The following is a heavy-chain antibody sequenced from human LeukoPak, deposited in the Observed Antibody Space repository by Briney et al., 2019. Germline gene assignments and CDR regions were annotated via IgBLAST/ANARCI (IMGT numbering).Heavy chain of an antibody. Sequence: GGSLRLSCAASGFTFSSYGMHWVRQAPGKGLEWVAVIWYDGSNKYYADSVKGRFTISRDNSKNTLYLQMNSLRAEDTAVYYCARGDYYGSRGDYWGQGTLVTVTS. CDR2: IWYDGSNK. D-gene: IGHD3-10*01. CDR1: GFTFSSYG. V-gene: IGHV3-33*01. CDR3: ARGDYYGSRGDY. J-gene: IGHJ4*02.